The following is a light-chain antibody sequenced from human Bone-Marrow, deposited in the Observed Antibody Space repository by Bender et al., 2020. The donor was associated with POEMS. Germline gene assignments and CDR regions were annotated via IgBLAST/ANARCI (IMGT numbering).Light chain of an antibody. Sequence: QSALTQPASVSGSPGQSITISCTGTTNDVGDYNYVSWYQQHPGKAPKLMIYEVSKRPSGVPERFSGSKSGNTASLTVSGLQAEDEADYYCSSYAGSNNLVVFGGGTKLTVL. CDR2: EVS. CDR1: TNDVGDYNY. J-gene: IGLJ2*01. V-gene: IGLV2-8*01. CDR3: SSYAGSNNLVV.